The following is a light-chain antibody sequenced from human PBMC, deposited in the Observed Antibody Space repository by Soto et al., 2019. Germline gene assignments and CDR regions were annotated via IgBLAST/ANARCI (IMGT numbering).Light chain of an antibody. Sequence: QSALTQPASVSGSPGQSITISCTRTSSNVESYNLVSWYQHPPGKPPKLIIYEGSERPSGVSNRFSGAQSGHSASLTISGLQAEDEADYYCSSYAGAVVFGGGTKLTVL. CDR2: EGS. CDR1: SSNVESYNL. J-gene: IGLJ2*01. V-gene: IGLV2-23*01. CDR3: SSYAGAVV.